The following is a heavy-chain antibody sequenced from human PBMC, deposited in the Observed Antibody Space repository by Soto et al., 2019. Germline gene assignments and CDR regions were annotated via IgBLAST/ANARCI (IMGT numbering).Heavy chain of an antibody. Sequence: ASVKFSCKASGYTFTSYGISWVRQAPGQGLEWMGWISAYNGNTNYAQKLQGRVTMTTDTSTSTAYMELRSLRSDDTAVYYCARGAPYYDSSGYYFLSIWGQGTMVTVSS. CDR3: ARGAPYYDSSGYYFLSI. CDR2: ISAYNGNT. V-gene: IGHV1-18*01. CDR1: GYTFTSYG. J-gene: IGHJ3*02. D-gene: IGHD3-22*01.